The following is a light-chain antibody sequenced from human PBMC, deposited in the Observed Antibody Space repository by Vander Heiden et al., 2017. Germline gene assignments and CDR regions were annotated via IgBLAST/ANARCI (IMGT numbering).Light chain of an antibody. CDR2: WAS. CDR1: QSVLYSFNNKNY. J-gene: IGKJ1*01. CDR3: QQYYSFPGT. Sequence: DIVMTQSPDSLAVSLVERATINCKSSQSVLYSFNNKNYLAWYQQKPGQPPRLVMYWASTRGSGVPDRFSGSGSGTHFTLTISSLQAEDVAVYYCQQYYSFPGTFGQGTKVEIK. V-gene: IGKV4-1*01.